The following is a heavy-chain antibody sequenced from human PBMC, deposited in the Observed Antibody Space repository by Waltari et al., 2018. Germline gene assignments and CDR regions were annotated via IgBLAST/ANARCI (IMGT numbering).Heavy chain of an antibody. CDR1: GGSIPNVGFS. J-gene: IGHJ4*02. V-gene: IGHV4-30-4*08. D-gene: IGHD1-26*01. CDR3: ARGELMFDY. CDR2: IDYRGNT. Sequence: QGQLQESGPGLVKPSQTLSLTCPVSGGSIPNVGFSWTWIRPPPGKGLEWIGFIDYRGNTVYNPSLKSRVSISLDTSKNQFSLKLSSVTAADTAVYYCARGELMFDYWGQGTLVTVSS.